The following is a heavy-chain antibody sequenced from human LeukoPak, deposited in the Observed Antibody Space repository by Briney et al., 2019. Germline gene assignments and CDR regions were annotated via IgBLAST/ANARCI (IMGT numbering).Heavy chain of an antibody. CDR2: IYSGGNT. CDR3: AREQIIVAAIYFDY. D-gene: IGHD2-2*02. CDR1: GFTFSNYA. Sequence: GGSLRLSCAASGFTFSNYAMNWVRQAPGKGLEWVSVIYSGGNTYYADSVKGRFTISRDNSKNTLYLQLNSLRAEDTAVYYCAREQIIVAAIYFDYWGQGTLVTVSS. V-gene: IGHV3-53*01. J-gene: IGHJ4*02.